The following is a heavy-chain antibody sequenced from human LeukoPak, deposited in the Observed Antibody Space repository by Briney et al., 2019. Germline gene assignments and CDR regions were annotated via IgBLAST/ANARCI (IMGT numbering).Heavy chain of an antibody. D-gene: IGHD3-9*01. J-gene: IGHJ4*02. V-gene: IGHV3-23*01. Sequence: GGSLRLSCAASGFTFSSYAMTWVRQAPGKGLEWVSAISGSGDYTYYADSVKGRFTISRDNAKNLLYLQMNSLRAEDTAVYYCARTYYDILTGYNPYFDYWGQGILVTVSS. CDR2: ISGSGDYT. CDR3: ARTYYDILTGYNPYFDY. CDR1: GFTFSSYA.